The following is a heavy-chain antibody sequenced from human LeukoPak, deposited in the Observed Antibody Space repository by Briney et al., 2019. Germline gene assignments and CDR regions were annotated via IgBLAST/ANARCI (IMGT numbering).Heavy chain of an antibody. CDR2: IHHSGST. Sequence: SETLSLTCAVYGGSFSGHYWSWIRQPPGKGLEWIGEIHHSGSTNYSPSLKSRVTISLDTSKNQFSLKLSSVTAADTAVYYCARDVDGLVDYWGQGTLVTVSS. J-gene: IGHJ4*02. CDR3: ARDVDGLVDY. CDR1: GGSFSGHY. V-gene: IGHV4-34*01. D-gene: IGHD3-16*01.